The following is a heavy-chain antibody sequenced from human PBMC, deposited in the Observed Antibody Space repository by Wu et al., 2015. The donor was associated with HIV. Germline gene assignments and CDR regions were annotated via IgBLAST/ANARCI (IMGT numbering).Heavy chain of an antibody. V-gene: IGHV1-69*14. Sequence: QVQLVQSGAEVKKPGSSVKVSCKASGGTFSSYAISWVRQAPGQGLEWMGGIIPIFGTANYAQKFQGRVTITADKPTNTAYMELSSLRSDDTAVYFCARGSIIDMSTASYYYYVMDVWGQGTTVTVSS. CDR3: ARGSIIDMSTASYYYYVMDV. CDR2: IIPIFGTA. J-gene: IGHJ6*02. D-gene: IGHD5-24*01. CDR1: GGTFSSYA.